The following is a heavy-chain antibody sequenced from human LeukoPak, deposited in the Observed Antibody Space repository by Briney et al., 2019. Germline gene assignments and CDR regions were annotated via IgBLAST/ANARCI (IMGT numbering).Heavy chain of an antibody. CDR3: ARGLWWFFDY. CDR1: GYTFTSYG. CDR2: ISAYNGNT. D-gene: IGHD2-15*01. J-gene: IGHJ4*02. Sequence: ASVKVSCKASGYTFTSYGISWVRQAPGQGLEWMGWISAYNGNTNYAQNFQGRVTMTRDTSINTAYMELNRLTSDDTAVYYCARGLWWFFDYWGQGTLVTVSS. V-gene: IGHV1-18*01.